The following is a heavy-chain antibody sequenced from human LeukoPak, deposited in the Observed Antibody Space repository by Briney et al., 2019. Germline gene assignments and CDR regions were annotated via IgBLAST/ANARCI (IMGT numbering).Heavy chain of an antibody. CDR1: GYTFTYRY. CDR3: ASGIAAAGTGWFDP. J-gene: IGHJ5*02. Sequence: GASVKVSCKASGYTFTYRYLHWVRQAPGQALEWMGWITPFNGNTNYAQKFQDRVTITRDRSMSTAYMELSSLRSEDTAMYYCASGIAAAGTGWFDPWGQGTLDTVSS. D-gene: IGHD6-13*01. CDR2: ITPFNGNT. V-gene: IGHV1-45*02.